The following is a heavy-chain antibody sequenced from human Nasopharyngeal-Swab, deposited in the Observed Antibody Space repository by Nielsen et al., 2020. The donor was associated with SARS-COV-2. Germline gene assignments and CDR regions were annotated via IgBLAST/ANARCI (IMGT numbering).Heavy chain of an antibody. CDR3: AKDRRIKYDFWSGSRSDSFDI. CDR2: ISGSGGST. D-gene: IGHD3-3*01. Sequence: GGSLRLSCAASGFTFSSYAMSWVRQAPGKGPGWVSAISGSGGSTYYADSVKGRFTISRDNSKNTLYLQMNSLRAEDTAVYYCAKDRRIKYDFWSGSRSDSFDIWGQGTMVTVSS. J-gene: IGHJ3*02. CDR1: GFTFSSYA. V-gene: IGHV3-23*01.